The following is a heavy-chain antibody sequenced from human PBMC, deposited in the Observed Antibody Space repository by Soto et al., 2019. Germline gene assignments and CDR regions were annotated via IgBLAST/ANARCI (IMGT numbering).Heavy chain of an antibody. Sequence: PLRLSCAASGSTFSSYGMHWVRQAPGKGLEWVAVISYDGSNKYYADSVKGRFTISRDNSKNTLYLQMNSLRAEDTAVYYCAKDIGPYYYYYYMDVWGKGTTVTVSS. D-gene: IGHD1-26*01. CDR2: ISYDGSNK. CDR1: GSTFSSYG. V-gene: IGHV3-30*18. J-gene: IGHJ6*03. CDR3: AKDIGPYYYYYYMDV.